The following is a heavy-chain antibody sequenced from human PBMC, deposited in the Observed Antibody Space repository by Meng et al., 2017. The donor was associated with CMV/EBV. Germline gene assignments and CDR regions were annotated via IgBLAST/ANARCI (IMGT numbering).Heavy chain of an antibody. CDR3: ARTLQARYCSSTSCYKYGMDV. Sequence: GSLRLSCAVYGGSFSGYYWSWIRQPPGKGLEWIGEINHSGSTNYNPSLKSRVTISVDTSKNQFSLKLSSVTAADTAVYYCARTLQARYCSSTSCYKYGMDVWGQGTTVPSP. V-gene: IGHV4-34*01. J-gene: IGHJ6*02. CDR2: INHSGST. CDR1: GGSFSGYY. D-gene: IGHD2-2*01.